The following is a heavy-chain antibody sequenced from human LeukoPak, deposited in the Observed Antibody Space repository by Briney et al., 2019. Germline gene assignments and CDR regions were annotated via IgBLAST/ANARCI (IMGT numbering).Heavy chain of an antibody. CDR2: ISAYNGNT. V-gene: IGHV1-18*04. CDR1: GYTFTSYG. CDR3: ARAYTAMVSFDY. J-gene: IGHJ4*02. D-gene: IGHD5-18*01. Sequence: ASVKVSCKASGYTFTSYGISWVRQPPGQGLEWMGWISAYNGNTNYAQKLQGRVTMTTDTSTSTAYMELRSLRSDDTAVYYCARAYTAMVSFDYWGQGTLVTVSS.